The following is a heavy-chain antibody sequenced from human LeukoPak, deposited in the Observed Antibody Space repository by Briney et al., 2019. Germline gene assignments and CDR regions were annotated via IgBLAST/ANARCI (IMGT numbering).Heavy chain of an antibody. J-gene: IGHJ6*02. CDR3: ARYPDQTIPYYYYYGMDV. CDR1: GFTFSSYE. CDR2: ISSSGSTI. D-gene: IGHD2-2*01. Sequence: GGSLRLSCAASGFTFSSYEMNWVRQAPGKGLERVSYISSSGSTIYYADSVKGRFTISRNNAKNSLYLQMNSLRAEDTAVYYCARYPDQTIPYYYYYGMDVWGQGTTVTVSS. V-gene: IGHV3-48*03.